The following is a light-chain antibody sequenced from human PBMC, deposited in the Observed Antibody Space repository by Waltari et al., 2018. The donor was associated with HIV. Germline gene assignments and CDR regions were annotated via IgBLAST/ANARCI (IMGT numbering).Light chain of an antibody. CDR1: VVDSGPEIY. CDR2: MLS. V-gene: IGLV2-14*01. CDR3: SSYSTITSLFV. Sequence: QSALAQPASVSGSPGQSITISCAGDVVDSGPEIYVSWYQQHPGRAPRLIIYMLSRRPSGVSDRFSGSSSGMSATLTISGLQSDDEAHYYCSSYSTITSLFVFGTGTRVTVL. J-gene: IGLJ1*01.